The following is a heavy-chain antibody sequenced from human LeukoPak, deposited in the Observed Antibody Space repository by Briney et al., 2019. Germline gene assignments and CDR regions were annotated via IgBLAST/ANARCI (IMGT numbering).Heavy chain of an antibody. CDR3: ARRVTVTTEFDY. CDR1: GFTFSDYY. D-gene: IGHD4-17*01. V-gene: IGHV3-11*01. J-gene: IGHJ4*02. Sequence: GGSLRLSCAASGFTFSDYYMSWIRQAPGKGLEWVSYISSSGSTIYYADSVKGRFTISRDNAKNSLYLQMNSLRAEDTAVYHCARRVTVTTEFDYWGQGTLVTVSS. CDR2: ISSSGSTI.